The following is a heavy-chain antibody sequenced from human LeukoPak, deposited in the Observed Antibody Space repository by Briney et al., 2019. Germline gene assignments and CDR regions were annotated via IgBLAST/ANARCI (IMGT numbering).Heavy chain of an antibody. J-gene: IGHJ5*02. Sequence: GGSLRLSCVASGFTFSNYWMAWVRQAPGKGLEWVANINKDGSGKEDSVKGRLTVSRDNAKNSLYLQMNSLRVEDTAVYYCARHVGFITMVRGVINNNWFDPWGQGTLVTVSS. CDR3: ARHVGFITMVRGVINNNWFDP. D-gene: IGHD3-10*01. V-gene: IGHV3-7*01. CDR1: GFTFSNYW. CDR2: INKDGSG.